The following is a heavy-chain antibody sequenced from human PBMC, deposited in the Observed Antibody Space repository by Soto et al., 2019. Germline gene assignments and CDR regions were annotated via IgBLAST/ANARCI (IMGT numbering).Heavy chain of an antibody. CDR1: GGTFSSYA. CDR2: FITMFGTT. CDR3: ARVTLTVGDTPYTKHYYGMDV. V-gene: IGHV1-69*01. Sequence: QVQLVQSGAEVKKPGSSVKVSCKASGGTFSSYALNWVRQAPGQGLEWMGGFITMFGTTNYAQNFQGRLTITADESTDTAYMELSSLRSEDTAVYYCARVTLTVGDTPYTKHYYGMDVWGQGTTVTVSS. D-gene: IGHD1-26*01. J-gene: IGHJ6*02.